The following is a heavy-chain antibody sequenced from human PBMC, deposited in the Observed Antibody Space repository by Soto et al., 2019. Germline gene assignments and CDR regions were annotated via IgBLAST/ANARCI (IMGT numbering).Heavy chain of an antibody. Sequence: QVQLVQSGAEVKKPGASVKVSCKASGYTFTGYYMHWVRQAPGQGLEWMGWINPNRGGTNYAQKFQGWVTMTRDKSISTAYMELSRLRSDDTAVYYCARGGYGSSWTYYYYGMDVWGQGTTVTVSS. J-gene: IGHJ6*02. CDR2: INPNRGGT. CDR3: ARGGYGSSWTYYYYGMDV. CDR1: GYTFTGYY. V-gene: IGHV1-2*04. D-gene: IGHD6-13*01.